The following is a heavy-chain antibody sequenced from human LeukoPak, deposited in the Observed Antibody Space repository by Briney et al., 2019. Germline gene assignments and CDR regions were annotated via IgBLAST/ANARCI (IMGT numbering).Heavy chain of an antibody. CDR2: ISSSSSYI. V-gene: IGHV3-21*04. Sequence: GGSLRLSCAASGFTFSSYSMNWVRQAPGKGLEWVSSISSSSSYIYYADSVKGRFTISRDNAKNSLYLQMNSLRAEDTAVYYCAKDYDFWSGYYFDYWGQGTLVTVSS. D-gene: IGHD3-3*01. CDR3: AKDYDFWSGYYFDY. J-gene: IGHJ4*02. CDR1: GFTFSSYS.